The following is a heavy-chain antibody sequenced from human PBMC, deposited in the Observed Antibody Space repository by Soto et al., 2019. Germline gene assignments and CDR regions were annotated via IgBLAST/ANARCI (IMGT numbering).Heavy chain of an antibody. J-gene: IGHJ6*02. CDR1: GFTFTSSA. CDR3: AADEYCSSTSCYAYYYYGMDV. V-gene: IGHV1-58*01. D-gene: IGHD2-2*01. CDR2: IVVGSGNT. Sequence: ASVKVSCKASGFTFTSSAVQWVRQARGQRLEWIGWIVVGSGNTNYAQKFQERVTITRDMSTSTAYMELSSLRSEDTAVYYCAADEYCSSTSCYAYYYYGMDVWGQGTTVTVSS.